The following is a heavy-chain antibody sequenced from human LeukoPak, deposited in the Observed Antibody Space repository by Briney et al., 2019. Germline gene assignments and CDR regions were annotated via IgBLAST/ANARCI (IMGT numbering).Heavy chain of an antibody. CDR2: IYYSGST. CDR1: GGSISSGDYY. V-gene: IGHV4-30-4*02. J-gene: IGHJ6*02. CDR3: ARAVGSWYYYYGMDV. Sequence: PSETLSLTCTVSGGSISSGDYYWSWIRQPPGKGLEWIGYIYYSGSTYYHPSLTSRVTISVDTSKNQFSLKLSSVTAADTAVYYCARAVGSWYYYYGMDVWGQGTTVTVSS. D-gene: IGHD6-13*01.